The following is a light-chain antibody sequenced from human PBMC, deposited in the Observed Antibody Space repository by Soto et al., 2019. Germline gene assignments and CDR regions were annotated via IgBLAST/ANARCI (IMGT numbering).Light chain of an antibody. CDR1: PSVTNF. V-gene: IGKV3-11*01. Sequence: IVLTQSPGTLSLSPWERATLSCGASPSVTNFLAWYQQKPGQAPRLLLYGAFNRATGSPARFSGSGSGTDFSLTISSLEPEDSSVYFCQQRNVWPPVTFGQGTRLEIK. CDR2: GAF. CDR3: QQRNVWPPVT. J-gene: IGKJ5*01.